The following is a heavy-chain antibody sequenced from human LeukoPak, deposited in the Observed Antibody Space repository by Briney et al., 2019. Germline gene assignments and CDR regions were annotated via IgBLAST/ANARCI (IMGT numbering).Heavy chain of an antibody. CDR1: GFTFTSSA. V-gene: IGHV1-58*02. Sequence: SVKVSCKASGFTFTSSAMQWERQARGQRLEWIGWIVVGSGNTNYAQKFQERVTITRDMSTSTAYMELSSLRSEDTAVYYCAASVPYYGSDYYYGMDVWGQGTTVTVSS. CDR2: IVVGSGNT. CDR3: AASVPYYGSDYYYGMDV. D-gene: IGHD1-26*01. J-gene: IGHJ6*02.